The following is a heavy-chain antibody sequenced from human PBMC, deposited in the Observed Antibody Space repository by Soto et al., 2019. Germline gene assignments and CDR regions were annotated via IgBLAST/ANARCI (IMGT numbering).Heavy chain of an antibody. CDR1: GFTFRSYA. CDR3: AREIYDDYDSSGFDH. D-gene: IGHD3-22*01. Sequence: GGSLRLSCSVSGFTFRSYALHWVRQAPGKGLEPVSAISSNGGSTYYADSVKGRFTISRDNAKNTLSLQMNSLRAEDTAVYYCAREIYDDYDSSGFDHWGQGTLVTVSS. V-gene: IGHV3-64*04. CDR2: ISSNGGST. J-gene: IGHJ4*02.